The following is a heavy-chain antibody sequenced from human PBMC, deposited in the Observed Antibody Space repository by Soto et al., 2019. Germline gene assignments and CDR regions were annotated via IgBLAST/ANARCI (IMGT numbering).Heavy chain of an antibody. D-gene: IGHD2-2*02. J-gene: IGHJ6*03. CDR3: GRLYEYYDYMDV. CDR1: GGSISSYS. V-gene: IGHV4-59*01. Sequence: PSETLSLTCTVSGGSISSYSWTWIRQPPGKGLEWIGYIYYSGSTDYNPSLKSRVTISADTSKNLFSLKLSSVTAADTAVYFCGRLYEYYDYMDVWGKGTTATVP. CDR2: IYYSGST.